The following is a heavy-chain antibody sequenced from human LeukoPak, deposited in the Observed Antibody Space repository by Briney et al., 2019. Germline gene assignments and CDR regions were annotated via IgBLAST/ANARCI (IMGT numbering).Heavy chain of an antibody. CDR2: MSSDERNQ. CDR1: GFSLSDFG. D-gene: IGHD6-13*01. J-gene: IGHJ4*01. V-gene: IGHV3-30*03. CDR3: ARDWRGRAAAGTWDY. Sequence: PGRSLRLSCAASGFSLSDFGTHWVRQAPGKGLEWVAVMSSDERNQYYADSVQGRFTLSRDNSRNTLFLQMNSLRAEDTAVYYCARDWRGRAAAGTWDYWGQGTLVTVSS.